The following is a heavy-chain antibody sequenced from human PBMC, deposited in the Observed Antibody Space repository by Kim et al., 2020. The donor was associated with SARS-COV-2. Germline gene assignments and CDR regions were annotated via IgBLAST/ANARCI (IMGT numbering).Heavy chain of an antibody. V-gene: IGHV3-11*06. CDR1: GFTFTDSY. CDR2: ISPDSGDI. Sequence: GGSLRLSCEVSGFTFTDSYMSWVRQTPGRGLERLSYISPDSGDIMYTDSLKGRFAISRDNARNSLFLQMNSLSVDDTAMYYCSRDPRRLDFWGQGTLVTVSS. J-gene: IGHJ4*02. D-gene: IGHD2-21*02. CDR3: SRDPRRLDF.